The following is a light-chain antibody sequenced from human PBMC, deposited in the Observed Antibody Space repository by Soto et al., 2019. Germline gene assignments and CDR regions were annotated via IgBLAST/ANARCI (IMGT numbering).Light chain of an antibody. CDR1: TGDVTSGHW. J-gene: IGLJ2*01. Sequence: QAVVTQEPSLTVSPGGTVTLTCGSSTGDVTSGHWPYWFQQKPGQAPRPLIYDTSNKHSWTPARFSGSLLGGKAALTLSGAQPEDEAYYYCLLAYTGARPVVFGGGTKLTVL. V-gene: IGLV7-46*01. CDR3: LLAYTGARPVV. CDR2: DTS.